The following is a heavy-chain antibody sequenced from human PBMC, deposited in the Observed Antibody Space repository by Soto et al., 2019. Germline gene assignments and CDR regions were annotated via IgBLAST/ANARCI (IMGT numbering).Heavy chain of an antibody. J-gene: IGHJ6*02. Sequence: GGSLRLSCAASGFTFSSYGMHWVRQAPGKGLEWVAVISYDESNKYYADSVKGRFTISRDNSKNTLYLQMNSLRAEDTAVYYCAKDLFRDAQRWFGIRWELYYYYGMDVWGQGTTVTVSS. CDR2: ISYDESNK. CDR1: GFTFSSYG. CDR3: AKDLFRDAQRWFGIRWELYYYYGMDV. D-gene: IGHD3-10*01. V-gene: IGHV3-30*18.